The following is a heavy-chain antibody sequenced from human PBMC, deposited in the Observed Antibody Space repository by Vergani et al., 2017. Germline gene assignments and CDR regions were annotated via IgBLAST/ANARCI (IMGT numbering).Heavy chain of an antibody. Sequence: EVQLVESGGGLVKPGGSLRLSCAASGFTFSSYSMNWVRQAPGKGLEWVSSISSSSSYIYYADSVKGRFTISRDNAKNSLYLQMNSLRAEDTALYYCAKDIGGIWFGEFYGPKNGMDVWGQGTTVTVSS. CDR1: GFTFSSYS. CDR3: AKDIGGIWFGEFYGPKNGMDV. V-gene: IGHV3-21*04. CDR2: ISSSSSYI. J-gene: IGHJ6*02. D-gene: IGHD3-10*01.